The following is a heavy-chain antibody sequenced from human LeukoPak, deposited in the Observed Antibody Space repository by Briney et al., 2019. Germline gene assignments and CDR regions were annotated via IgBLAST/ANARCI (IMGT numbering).Heavy chain of an antibody. J-gene: IGHJ6*03. CDR1: GGSISSYY. CDR2: IYSSGST. V-gene: IGHV4-4*07. D-gene: IGHD3-9*01. CDR3: ARGIATGYYYYMDV. Sequence: SETLSLTCTVSGGSISSYYWSWIRQPAGKGLEWIGRIYSSGSTNYNPSLKSRVTISVDTSKNQFSLELSSVTAADTAVYYCARGIATGYYYYMDVWGKGTTVTISS.